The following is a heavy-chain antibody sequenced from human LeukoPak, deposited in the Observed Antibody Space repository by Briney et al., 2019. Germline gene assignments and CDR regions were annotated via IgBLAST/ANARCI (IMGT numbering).Heavy chain of an antibody. Sequence: GGSLRLSCAASGFTFSSYAMHWVRQAPGKGLEWVAVISYDGSNKYYADSVKGRFTISRDNSKNTLSLQMNSLRAEDTAVYYCAKEPFPLHGYYTMLYFDYWGQGTLVTVSS. J-gene: IGHJ4*02. CDR3: AKEPFPLHGYYTMLYFDY. V-gene: IGHV3-30-3*01. D-gene: IGHD3-3*01. CDR2: ISYDGSNK. CDR1: GFTFSSYA.